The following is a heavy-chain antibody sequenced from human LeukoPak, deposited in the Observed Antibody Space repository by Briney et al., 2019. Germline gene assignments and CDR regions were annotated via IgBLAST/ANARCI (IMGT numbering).Heavy chain of an antibody. Sequence: RASVKVSCKASGGTFSSYTISWVRQAPGQGLEWVGRIIPILGIANYAQKFQGRVTITADKSTSTAYMELSSLRSEDTAVYYCARDLGRNYYDSSKFDYWGQGTLVTVSS. D-gene: IGHD3-22*01. CDR1: GGTFSSYT. CDR2: IIPILGIA. CDR3: ARDLGRNYYDSSKFDY. J-gene: IGHJ4*02. V-gene: IGHV1-69*04.